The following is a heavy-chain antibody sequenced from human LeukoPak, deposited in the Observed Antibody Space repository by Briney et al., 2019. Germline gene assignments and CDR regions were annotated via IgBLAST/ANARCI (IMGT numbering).Heavy chain of an antibody. V-gene: IGHV3-7*01. CDR3: ARDVLVGATEAIDY. Sequence: EGFLRPSCAAPGFTISSKWLSWVRQEKRKGLEWVANIKQDGSEKYYVDSVKGRFTISRDNAKNSLYLQMNSLRAEDTAVYYCARDVLVGATEAIDYWRQGTLVTVSS. CDR1: GFTISSKW. CDR2: IKQDGSEK. J-gene: IGHJ4*02. D-gene: IGHD1-26*01.